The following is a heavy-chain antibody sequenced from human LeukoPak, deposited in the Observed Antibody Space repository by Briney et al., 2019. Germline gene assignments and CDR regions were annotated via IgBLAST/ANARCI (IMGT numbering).Heavy chain of an antibody. J-gene: IGHJ4*02. Sequence: GGSLRLSCAASGFTFSDYYMSWICQAPGKGLEWVSYISSSGSTIYYADSVKGRFTISRDNAKNSLYLQMNSLRAEDTAVYYCARDLEQQLVGIYYFDYWGQGTLVTVSS. D-gene: IGHD6-13*01. CDR3: ARDLEQQLVGIYYFDY. V-gene: IGHV3-11*01. CDR2: ISSSGSTI. CDR1: GFTFSDYY.